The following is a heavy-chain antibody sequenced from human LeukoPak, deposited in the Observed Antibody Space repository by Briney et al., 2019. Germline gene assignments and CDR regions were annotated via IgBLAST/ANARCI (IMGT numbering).Heavy chain of an antibody. J-gene: IGHJ6*02. CDR3: ARDPPDYIYGMDV. Sequence: GGSLRLSCAASGFTFSSYSMNWVRQAPGKGREWVSYISSSSSTIYYADSVKGRFTISRDNAKNSLYLQMNSLRAEDTAVYYCARDPPDYIYGMDVWGQGTTVTVSS. V-gene: IGHV3-48*01. CDR1: GFTFSSYS. CDR2: ISSSSSTI.